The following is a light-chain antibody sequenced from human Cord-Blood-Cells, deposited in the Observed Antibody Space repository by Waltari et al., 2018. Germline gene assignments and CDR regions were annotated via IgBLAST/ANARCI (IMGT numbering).Light chain of an antibody. CDR2: GAS. V-gene: IGKV3-20*01. J-gene: IGKJ1*01. CDR3: QQYGSSQT. CDR1: QSVSSSY. Sequence: EMVLTQSPGTLSLSPGERATLSFRASQSVSSSYLAWYQQKPGQAPRLLIYGASSRATGIPDSCSGSGSGTDFTLTISRLEPEDFAVYYCQQYGSSQTFGQGTKVEI.